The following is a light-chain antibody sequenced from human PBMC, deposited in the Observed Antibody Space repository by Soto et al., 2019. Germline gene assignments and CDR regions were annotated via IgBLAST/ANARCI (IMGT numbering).Light chain of an antibody. CDR2: GAS. CDR1: QSVSSSY. V-gene: IGKV3-20*01. Sequence: EIVLTQSPGTLSPSPGESATLSCRASQSVSSSYLAWYQQKPGQAPRLLIYGASSRATGIPDRFSGSGSGTDFTLTISRLEPEDFAVYYCQQYGSSPTTFGQGTKVDIK. CDR3: QQYGSSPTT. J-gene: IGKJ1*01.